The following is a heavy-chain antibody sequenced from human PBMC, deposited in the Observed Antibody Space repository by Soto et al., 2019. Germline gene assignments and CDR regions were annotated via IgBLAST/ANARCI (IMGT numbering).Heavy chain of an antibody. D-gene: IGHD2-2*02. CDR1: GYTFTSHG. CDR2: ISTYNNRT. V-gene: IGHV1-18*04. Sequence: QDQLVQSGAEVKKPGASVKISCEASGYTFTSHGISWVRQAPGQGLEWLGWISTYNNRTHYAQKVQGRVTMTTDTSTSTAYLDLRSLTFDDTAVYYCARARYCASPSCYKHYYYGMDTWGQGTTVTVSS. J-gene: IGHJ6*02. CDR3: ARARYCASPSCYKHYYYGMDT.